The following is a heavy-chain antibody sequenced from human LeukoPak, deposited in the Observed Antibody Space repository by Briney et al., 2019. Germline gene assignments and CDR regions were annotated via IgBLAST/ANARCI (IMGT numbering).Heavy chain of an antibody. V-gene: IGHV1-46*01. CDR1: GYTFTSYY. CDR3: ARRIVGATNPAFDY. Sequence: ASVTVSCKASGYTFTSYYMHWVRQAPGQGLEWMGIINPSGGSTSYARKFQGRVTMTRDMSTSTVYMELSGLRSEDTAVYYCARRIVGATNPAFDYWGQGTLVTVSS. D-gene: IGHD1-26*01. J-gene: IGHJ4*02. CDR2: INPSGGST.